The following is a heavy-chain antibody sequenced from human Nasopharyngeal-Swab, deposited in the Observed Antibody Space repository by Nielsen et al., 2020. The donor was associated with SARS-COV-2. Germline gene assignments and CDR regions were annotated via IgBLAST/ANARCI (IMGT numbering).Heavy chain of an antibody. CDR1: GGSISSSSYY. V-gene: IGHV4-39*07. Sequence: SDTLSPTFTVSGGSISSSSYYWGWIRQPPGKGLEWIGSIYYSGSTYYNPSLKSRVTISVDTSKNRFSLKLSSVTAADTAVYYCVGSRWYGDYYSDYGMDVWGQGTTVTVSS. D-gene: IGHD6-13*01. CDR2: IYYSGST. J-gene: IGHJ6*02. CDR3: VGSRWYGDYYSDYGMDV.